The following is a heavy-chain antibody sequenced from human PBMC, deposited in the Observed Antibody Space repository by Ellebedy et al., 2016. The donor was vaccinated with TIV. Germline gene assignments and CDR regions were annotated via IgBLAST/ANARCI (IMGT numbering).Heavy chain of an antibody. CDR3: ARSGRMDV. CDR1: GFPLRDYG. Sequence: GESLKISCTASGFPLRDYGVSWVRQAPGKGLEWVGFFRGIPYGGTTEYAASVKGRFTISRDDSKGIAYLQMNSLKTEDTAVYYCARSGRMDVWGQGTTVAVSS. V-gene: IGHV3-49*04. D-gene: IGHD6-25*01. J-gene: IGHJ6*02. CDR2: FRGIPYGGTT.